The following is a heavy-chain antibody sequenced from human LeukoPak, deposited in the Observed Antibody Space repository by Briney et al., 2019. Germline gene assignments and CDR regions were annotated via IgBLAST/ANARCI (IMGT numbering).Heavy chain of an antibody. V-gene: IGHV3-30*02. Sequence: GGSLRLSCAASGFTFSSYGMHWVRQAPGKGLEGVAFIRYDGSNKYYADSVKGRFTISRDNSKNTLYLQMHSLRAEHTAVYYCARVGYQGSGIFTLYYYYYMDVWGKGTTVTISS. CDR2: IRYDGSNK. J-gene: IGHJ6*03. CDR3: ARVGYQGSGIFTLYYYYYMDV. CDR1: GFTFSSYG. D-gene: IGHD3-10*01.